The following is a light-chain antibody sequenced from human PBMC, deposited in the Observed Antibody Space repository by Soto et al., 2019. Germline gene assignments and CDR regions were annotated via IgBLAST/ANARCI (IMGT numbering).Light chain of an antibody. CDR3: QQYNSYWT. CDR1: QSISSW. CDR2: KAS. Sequence: DIQMTQSPSTLSASVGDRVTITCRASQSISSWLAWYQQKPGKAPKLLIYKASSLESGVPSRFSGRGSGTEFTLTIIRLQPDHFAAYYCQQYNSYWTCGQGTKV. J-gene: IGKJ1*01. V-gene: IGKV1-5*03.